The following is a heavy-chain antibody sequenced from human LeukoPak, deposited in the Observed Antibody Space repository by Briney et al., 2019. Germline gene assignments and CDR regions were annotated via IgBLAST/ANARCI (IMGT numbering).Heavy chain of an antibody. V-gene: IGHV3-15*01. CDR1: GFTSSNAW. CDR3: TTFDYAAFLI. Sequence: GGSLTLSCAVSGFTSSNAWMSWVRQAPGKGLEWVGRIKSKTGGGTRDYAAPVKGRFTISRDDSKNTLYLQVNSLKTEDTAVYYCTTFDYAAFLIWGQGTMVTVSS. J-gene: IGHJ3*02. D-gene: IGHD4/OR15-4a*01. CDR2: IKSKTGGGTR.